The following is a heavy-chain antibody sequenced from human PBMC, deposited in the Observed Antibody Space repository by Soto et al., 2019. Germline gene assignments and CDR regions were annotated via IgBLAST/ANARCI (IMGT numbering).Heavy chain of an antibody. CDR3: ARDQTGITTAGGGRIDH. J-gene: IGHJ4*02. CDR1: EFTFSTHA. D-gene: IGHD6-13*01. Sequence: QVQLVESGGGVVQPGRSLRLSCAASEFTFSTHAMHWVRQAPGKGLECVAIVSFDGTNKYHADSVKGRFTISRDNSKNTLYLQMSGLTPEDTAVYYCARDQTGITTAGGGRIDHWGQGTLVTVSS. V-gene: IGHV3-30-3*01. CDR2: VSFDGTNK.